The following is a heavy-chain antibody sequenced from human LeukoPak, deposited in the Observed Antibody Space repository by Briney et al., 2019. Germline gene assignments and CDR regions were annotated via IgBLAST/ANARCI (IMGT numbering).Heavy chain of an antibody. D-gene: IGHD3-16*01. J-gene: IGHJ4*02. CDR2: CYYTGSP. CDR3: ARHGGWEYYFDS. Sequence: SETLSLTCPASGGSISSSSYYWGWIRQPPGKGLEWIGNCYYTGSPYYNPSLKSRVTISVDTSKNQFSLKLSSVTAADTAVYYCARHGGWEYYFDSWGQGTLVTVSS. V-gene: IGHV4-39*01. CDR1: GGSISSSSYY.